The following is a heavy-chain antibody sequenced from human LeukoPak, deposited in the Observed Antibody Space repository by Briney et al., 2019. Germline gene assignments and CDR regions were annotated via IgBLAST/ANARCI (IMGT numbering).Heavy chain of an antibody. CDR1: GFTYSSHA. J-gene: IGHJ4*02. Sequence: PGGSLRLSCVASGFTYSSHAMTWVRQAPGKGLEWVSAISISGDTTYYADSVKGRFTISRDNSKNTLYLQMNSLRAEDTAVYYCAKDRGGAITEVDYWGQGTLVTVSS. CDR2: ISISGDTT. CDR3: AKDRGGAITEVDY. V-gene: IGHV3-23*01. D-gene: IGHD1-26*01.